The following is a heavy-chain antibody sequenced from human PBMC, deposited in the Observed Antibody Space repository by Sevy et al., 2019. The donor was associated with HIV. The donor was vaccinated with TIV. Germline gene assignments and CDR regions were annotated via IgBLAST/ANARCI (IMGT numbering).Heavy chain of an antibody. CDR2: ISGDSRRL. D-gene: IGHD6-19*01. CDR1: GFSFNIYA. CDR3: TKERSSGWPFDY. Sequence: GGSLRLSCAASGFSFNIYAMSWVRQAPGKGLECVSGISGDSRRLHYAYSVNGRFTISRDNSKNTLYLQMSSLRSEDTAVYYCTKERSSGWPFDYWGQGTLVTVSS. V-gene: IGHV3-23*01. J-gene: IGHJ4*02.